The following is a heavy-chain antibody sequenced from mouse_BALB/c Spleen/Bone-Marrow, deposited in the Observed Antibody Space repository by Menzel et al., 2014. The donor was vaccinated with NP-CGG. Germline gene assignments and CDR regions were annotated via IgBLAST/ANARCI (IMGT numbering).Heavy chain of an antibody. D-gene: IGHD1-1*02. CDR2: IYYSGDS. V-gene: IGHV3-1*02. CDR1: GYSITSGYS. CDR3: ARHGGYFDY. J-gene: IGHJ2*01. Sequence: EVKLMESGPDLVKPSQSLSLTCTVTGYSITSGYSWHWIRQFPGNKLEWMGFIYYSGDSNYNPSLKSRVSISRDTSKNQFFLQLNSVTSEDAATYYCARHGGYFDYWGQGTTLTVSS.